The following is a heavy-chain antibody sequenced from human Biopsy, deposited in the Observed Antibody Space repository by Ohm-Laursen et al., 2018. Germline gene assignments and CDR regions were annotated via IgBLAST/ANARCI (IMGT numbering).Heavy chain of an antibody. V-gene: IGHV4-59*11. CDR1: GGSFTGHY. J-gene: IGHJ4*02. Sequence: GTLSLTCTISGGSFTGHYWSWIRQPPGKGLEWIGHISYTGYTSYNASLKSRVTISVDTSRNHFSLRLSSLTAADTAVYYCARGSNDFGGLYFPRWGQGTLLTVSS. CDR2: ISYTGYT. CDR3: ARGSNDFGGLYFPR. D-gene: IGHD4-23*01.